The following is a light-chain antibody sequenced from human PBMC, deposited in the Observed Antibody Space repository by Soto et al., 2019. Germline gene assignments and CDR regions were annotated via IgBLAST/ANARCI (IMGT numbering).Light chain of an antibody. Sequence: EIVLTQSPGTLSLSPGERATLSCRASQSVRSRYLAWYQQKPGQAPRLLIYGASSRATGIPDRFSGSGSGTDFTHTITRLEPEDFAVYYCQQYGGSPPVTFGQGTKLEIK. CDR2: GAS. CDR3: QQYGGSPPVT. CDR1: QSVRSRY. J-gene: IGKJ2*01. V-gene: IGKV3-20*01.